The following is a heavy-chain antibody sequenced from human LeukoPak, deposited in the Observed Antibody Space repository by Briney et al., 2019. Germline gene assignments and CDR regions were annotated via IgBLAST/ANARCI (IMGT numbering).Heavy chain of an antibody. CDR3: ARDCSSTSCYAYYYYGMDV. CDR2: ISAYNGNT. CDR1: GYTFTSYG. J-gene: IGHJ6*02. V-gene: IGHV1-18*01. D-gene: IGHD2-2*01. Sequence: GASVKVSCKASGYTFTSYGISRVRQAPGQGLEWMGWISAYNGNTNYAQKLQGRVTMTTDTSTSTAYMELRSLRSDDTAVYYCARDCSSTSCYAYYYYGMDVWGQGTTVTVSS.